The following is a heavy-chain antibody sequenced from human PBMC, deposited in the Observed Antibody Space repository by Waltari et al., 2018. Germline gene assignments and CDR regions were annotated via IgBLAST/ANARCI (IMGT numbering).Heavy chain of an antibody. V-gene: IGHV3-30-3*01. D-gene: IGHD6-6*01. J-gene: IGHJ6*02. Sequence: QVQLVESGGGVVQPGRSLRLSCAASGFTFSSYAMHWVRQAPGKGLEWVAVISYDGSNKYYAEAGKGRVTISRDNSKNTRYLQMNSLRAEDTAVYYCARAEQVVSDYWSSLYGMDVWGQGTTVTVSS. CDR3: ARAEQVVSDYWSSLYGMDV. CDR2: ISYDGSNK. CDR1: GFTFSSYA.